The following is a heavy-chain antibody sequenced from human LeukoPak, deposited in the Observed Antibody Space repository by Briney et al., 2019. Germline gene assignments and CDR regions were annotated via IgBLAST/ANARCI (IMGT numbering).Heavy chain of an antibody. CDR3: ARGYGAGNYRRPYYGMDV. V-gene: IGHV3-20*04. CDR2: LNWNGDVT. Sequence: PGGSLRLSCVASGFTFRTYGMNWVRQAPGEGVEWVSGLNWNGDVTRYADSVKGRFTISRDNAKNSVYLQMDSLRAEDTAFYYCARGYGAGNYRRPYYGMDVWGQGTTVTVSS. CDR1: GFTFRTYG. J-gene: IGHJ6*02. D-gene: IGHD3-10*01.